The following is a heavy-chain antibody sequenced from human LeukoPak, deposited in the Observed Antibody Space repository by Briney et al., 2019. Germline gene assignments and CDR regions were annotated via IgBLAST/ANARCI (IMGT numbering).Heavy chain of an antibody. CDR2: INPNSGGT. V-gene: IGHV1-2*02. J-gene: IGHJ2*01. D-gene: IGHD3-22*01. CDR3: ARNHFDRGGYYWYFDL. Sequence: ASVKVSCKASGYTFTGYYMHWVRQAPGQGLEWMGWINPNSGGTNYAQKFQGRVTMTRDTSISTAYMELSRLRSDDTAVYYCARNHFDRGGYYWYFDLWGRGTLVTVSS. CDR1: GYTFTGYY.